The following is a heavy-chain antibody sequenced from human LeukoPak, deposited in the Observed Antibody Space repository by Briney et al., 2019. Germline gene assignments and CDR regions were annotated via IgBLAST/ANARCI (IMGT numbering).Heavy chain of an antibody. V-gene: IGHV4-38-2*02. CDR3: ARDRELGGSGSLHTFEN. CDR1: GYSISSGYY. D-gene: IGHD3-10*01. CDR2: IYHSGST. J-gene: IGHJ4*02. Sequence: SETLSLTCTVSGYSISSGYYWGWIRQPPGKGLEWIGSIYHSGSTYYNPSLKSRVTISVDTSKNQFSLKLSSVTAADTAVYYCARDRELGGSGSLHTFENWGQGTLVTVSS.